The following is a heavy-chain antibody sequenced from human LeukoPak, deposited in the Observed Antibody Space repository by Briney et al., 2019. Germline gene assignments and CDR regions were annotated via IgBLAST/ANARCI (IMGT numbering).Heavy chain of an antibody. CDR3: AYSPRDYDILTGLFSEYFQH. CDR2: IYWDGDK. V-gene: IGHV2-5*02. CDR1: GFSLGTGGGA. J-gene: IGHJ1*01. D-gene: IGHD3-9*01. Sequence: SGPTLVKPPQTLTLTCTSSGFSLGTGGGAVGWIRQPPGKALEWLPLIYWDGDKRYSASLKSRLTITKDTSKNQVVLTMTNMDPVDTATYYCAYSPRDYDILTGLFSEYFQHWGQGTLVTVSS.